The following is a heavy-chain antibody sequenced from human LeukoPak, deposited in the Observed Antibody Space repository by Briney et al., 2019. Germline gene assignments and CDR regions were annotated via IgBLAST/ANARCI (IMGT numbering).Heavy chain of an antibody. Sequence: GGSLRLSCAASGFTFSSYSMNWVRQAPGKGLEWVSSISSSSSYIYYADSVKGRFTISRDNAKNSLYLQMNSLRAEDTAVYYCARENPDIVVVVAATPGWFDPWGQGTLVTVSS. CDR1: GFTFSSYS. J-gene: IGHJ5*02. D-gene: IGHD2-15*01. V-gene: IGHV3-21*04. CDR2: ISSSSSYI. CDR3: ARENPDIVVVVAATPGWFDP.